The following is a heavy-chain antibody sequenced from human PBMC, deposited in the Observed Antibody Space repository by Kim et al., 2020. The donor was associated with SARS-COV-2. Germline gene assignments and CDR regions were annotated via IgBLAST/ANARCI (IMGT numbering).Heavy chain of an antibody. J-gene: IGHJ2*01. D-gene: IGHD6-13*01. V-gene: IGHV3-20*01. Sequence: GGSLRLSCAASGFTFDDYGMSWVRQAPGKGLEWVSGINWNGGSTGYADSVKGRFTISRDNAKNSLYLQMNSLRAEDTALYHCARDGPAAGLYWYFDLWGRGTLVTVSS. CDR3: ARDGPAAGLYWYFDL. CDR2: INWNGGST. CDR1: GFTFDDYG.